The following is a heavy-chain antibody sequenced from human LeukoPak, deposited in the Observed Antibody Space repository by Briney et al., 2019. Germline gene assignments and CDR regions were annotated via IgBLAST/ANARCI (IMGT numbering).Heavy chain of an antibody. D-gene: IGHD2-15*01. CDR3: ATDRWGGCSGGSCYFYYFDY. Sequence: GASVKVSCKVSGYTLTELSMHWVRRAPGKGLEWMGGFDPEDGETIYAQKFQGRVTMTEDTSTDTAYMELSSLRSEDTAVYYCATDRWGGCSGGSCYFYYFDYWGQGTLVTVSS. CDR1: GYTLTELS. V-gene: IGHV1-24*01. CDR2: FDPEDGET. J-gene: IGHJ4*02.